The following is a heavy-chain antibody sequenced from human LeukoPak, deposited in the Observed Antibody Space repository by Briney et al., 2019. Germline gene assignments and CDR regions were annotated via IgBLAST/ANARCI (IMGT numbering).Heavy chain of an antibody. CDR2: IYYSGST. CDR3: ARHSTSAFDI. Sequence: SETLSLTCSVYGGSFIGYYWSCIRQRPGKGLEWIVYIYYSGSTNYNPSLKSRVSISVNTSKNQFSLKLSSVTAADTDVYYCARHSTSAFDIWGQGTMVTVSS. J-gene: IGHJ3*02. CDR1: GGSFIGYY. V-gene: IGHV4-59*08. D-gene: IGHD2-2*01.